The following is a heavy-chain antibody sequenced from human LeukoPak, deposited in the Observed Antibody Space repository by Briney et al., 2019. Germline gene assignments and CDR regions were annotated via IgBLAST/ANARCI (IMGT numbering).Heavy chain of an antibody. CDR1: GFTFSSYE. CDR3: ASNVVVTLTKSAFDY. V-gene: IGHV3-48*03. D-gene: IGHD2-21*02. Sequence: GGSLRLSCAASGFTFSSYEMNWVRQAPGKGLGWVSYISSSGSTIYYADSVKGRFTISRDNAKNSLYLQMNSLRAGDTAVYYCASNVVVTLTKSAFDYWGQGTLVTVSS. CDR2: ISSSGSTI. J-gene: IGHJ4*02.